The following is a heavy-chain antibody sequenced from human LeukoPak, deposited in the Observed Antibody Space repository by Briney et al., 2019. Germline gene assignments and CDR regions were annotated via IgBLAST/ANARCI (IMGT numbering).Heavy chain of an antibody. Sequence: GGSLRHSCAASGFTFSSYGMPWVRQAPGKGLEWVAVISYDGSNKYYADSVKGRFTISRDNSKNTLYLQMNSLRAEDTAVYYCAKDLGTNWGQGTLVTVSS. CDR1: GFTFSSYG. J-gene: IGHJ4*02. D-gene: IGHD1-1*01. V-gene: IGHV3-30*18. CDR2: ISYDGSNK. CDR3: AKDLGTN.